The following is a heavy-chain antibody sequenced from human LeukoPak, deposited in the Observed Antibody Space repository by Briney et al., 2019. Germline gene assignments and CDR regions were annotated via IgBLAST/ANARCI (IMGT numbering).Heavy chain of an antibody. J-gene: IGHJ4*02. D-gene: IGHD3-10*01. CDR1: GFTFSSYG. Sequence: TGGSLRLSCAASGFTFSSYGMHWVRQAPGKGLEWVAVISYDGSNKYYADSVKSRFTISRDNSKNTLYLQMNSLRAEDTAVYYCAKEGYYGSGSFPDYWGQGTLVTVSS. CDR3: AKEGYYGSGSFPDY. V-gene: IGHV3-30*18. CDR2: ISYDGSNK.